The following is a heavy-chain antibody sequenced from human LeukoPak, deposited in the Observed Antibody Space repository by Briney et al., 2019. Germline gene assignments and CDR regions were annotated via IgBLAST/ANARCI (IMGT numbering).Heavy chain of an antibody. CDR1: GCTFSSYA. CDR2: ISGSGDST. V-gene: IGHV3-23*01. CDR3: AKAKVYSYGQS. D-gene: IGHD5-18*01. J-gene: IGHJ4*02. Sequence: GGSLRLSCAASGCTFSSYAMSWVRQAPGKGLEWVSAISGSGDSTYYADSVKGRFTISRDNSKNTLYLQMNSLRAEDTAVYYCAKAKVYSYGQSWGKGTLVTVSS.